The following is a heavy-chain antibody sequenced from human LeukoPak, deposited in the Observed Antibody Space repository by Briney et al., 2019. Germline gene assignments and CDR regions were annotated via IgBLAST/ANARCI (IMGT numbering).Heavy chain of an antibody. CDR1: GFSFSSYA. CDR2: TSSNGGST. CDR3: VRGNSGSYYSPFDF. V-gene: IGHV3-64*01. D-gene: IGHD3-10*01. J-gene: IGHJ4*02. Sequence: GGSLRLSCAASGFSFSSYAMHWVRQAPGKGLEYVSGTSSNGGSTNYANSVKGRFTISRDNSKNTLYLQMGSLRAEDMAVYYCVRGNSGSYYSPFDFWGQGALVTVSS.